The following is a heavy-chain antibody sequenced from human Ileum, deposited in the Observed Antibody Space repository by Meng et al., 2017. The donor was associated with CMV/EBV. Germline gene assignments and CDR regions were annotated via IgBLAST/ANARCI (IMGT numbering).Heavy chain of an antibody. CDR3: ARHRRYSGSDRGFFDF. Sequence: SISSSSYYWGWIRQPPGKGLEWIGNIYYSGSTYYNPSLQSRVTTSVDTSKNQFSLKLSSVTAADTALYYCARHRRYSGSDRGFFDFWGQGALVTVSS. D-gene: IGHD5-12*01. CDR2: IYYSGST. J-gene: IGHJ4*02. V-gene: IGHV4-39*01. CDR1: SISSSSYY.